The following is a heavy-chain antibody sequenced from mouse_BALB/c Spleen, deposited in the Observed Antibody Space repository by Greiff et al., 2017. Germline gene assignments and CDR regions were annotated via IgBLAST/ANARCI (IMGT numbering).Heavy chain of an antibody. CDR3: ARDRGYMITTGLDY. CDR2: IWAGGST. J-gene: IGHJ2*01. D-gene: IGHD2-4*01. CDR1: GFSLTSYG. V-gene: IGHV2-9*02. Sequence: VQLQESGPGLVAPSQSLSITCTVSGFSLTSYGVHWVRQPPGKGLEWLGVIWAGGSTNYNSALMSRLSISKDNSKSQVFLKMNSLQTDDTAMYYGARDRGYMITTGLDYWGQGTTLTVSS.